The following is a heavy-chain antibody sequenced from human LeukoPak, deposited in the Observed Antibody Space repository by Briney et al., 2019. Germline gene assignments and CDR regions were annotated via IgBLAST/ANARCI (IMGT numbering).Heavy chain of an antibody. CDR1: GFTFSSHG. Sequence: GVSLRLSGAGSGFTFSSHGRNWVRQAPGKGREWGSGISPGGGITDYTDSVRGRFTISRDKSKNTVALQMNSLRGEDTAVYYCAKDDDWGRYKHWGQGTLVTVSS. CDR3: AKDDDWGRYKH. J-gene: IGHJ1*01. CDR2: ISPGGGIT. D-gene: IGHD3-16*01. V-gene: IGHV3-23*01.